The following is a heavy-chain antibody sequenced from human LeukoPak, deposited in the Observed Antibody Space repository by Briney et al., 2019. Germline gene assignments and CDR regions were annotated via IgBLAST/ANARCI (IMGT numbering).Heavy chain of an antibody. Sequence: GESLKISCKGSGYSFTTYWIAWVRQMPGKGLEWMGIIYPGDSDTRYSPSFQGQVSISVDKSISTAYLQWSSLKASDTAMYYCARTPDSSGKNWFDPWGQGTLVTVSS. D-gene: IGHD3-22*01. CDR2: IYPGDSDT. CDR3: ARTPDSSGKNWFDP. V-gene: IGHV5-51*01. J-gene: IGHJ5*02. CDR1: GYSFTTYW.